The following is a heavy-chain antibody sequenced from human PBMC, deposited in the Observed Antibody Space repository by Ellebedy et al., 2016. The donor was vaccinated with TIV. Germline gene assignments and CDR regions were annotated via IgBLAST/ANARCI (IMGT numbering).Heavy chain of an antibody. CDR3: ARIMAMGRPGGALFDF. Sequence: SETLSLTCTVSGGSISSSSYYWGWIRQPPGKGLEWIGSIYYSGSTYYNPSLKSRVTISADTSKNQFSLKLSSVTAADTGVYYCARIMAMGRPGGALFDFWGQGTLVTVSS. CDR1: GGSISSSSYY. V-gene: IGHV4-39*01. CDR2: IYYSGST. D-gene: IGHD5-18*01. J-gene: IGHJ4*02.